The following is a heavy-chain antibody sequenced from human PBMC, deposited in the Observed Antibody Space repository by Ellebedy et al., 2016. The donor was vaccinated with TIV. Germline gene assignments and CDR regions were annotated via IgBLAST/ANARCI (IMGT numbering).Heavy chain of an antibody. D-gene: IGHD1-1*01. J-gene: IGHJ3*02. CDR1: GLLVRSTH. V-gene: IGHV3-66*01. CDR2: IHTVGDT. CDR3: AGETFNDVDLIIWGVLDT. Sequence: GGSLRLSCAASGLLVRSTHMSWVRQAPGKGLDWIPVIHTVGDTNYADSVKGRFTMSRDTSKNTVHLQINSVRVEDTAVYYCAGETFNDVDLIIWGVLDTWGQGTMVTVSS.